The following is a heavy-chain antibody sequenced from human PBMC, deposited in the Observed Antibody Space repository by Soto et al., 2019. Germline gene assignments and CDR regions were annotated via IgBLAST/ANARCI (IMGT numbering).Heavy chain of an antibody. CDR2: IYYSGST. V-gene: IGHV4-59*12. Sequence: SETLSLTCIVSGGSISPYYWSWIRQPPGKGLEWIGYIYYSGSTNYNPSLKSRVTISVDKSKNQFSLKLSSVTAADTAVYYCARAPYYYDSSGYYDWGQGTLVTVSS. D-gene: IGHD3-22*01. CDR1: GGSISPYY. J-gene: IGHJ4*02. CDR3: ARAPYYYDSSGYYD.